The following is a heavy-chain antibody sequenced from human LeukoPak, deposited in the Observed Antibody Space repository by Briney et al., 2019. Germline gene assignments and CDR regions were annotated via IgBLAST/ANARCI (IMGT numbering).Heavy chain of an antibody. CDR3: RASVGLWFGELFQAKSVDY. D-gene: IGHD3-10*01. Sequence: GGSLRLSCAASGFTFSDYYMSWIRQAPGKGLEWVSYISSSGSTIYYADSVKGRFTISRDNAKNSLYLQMNSLKTEDTAVYYCRASVGLWFGELFQAKSVDYWGQGTLVTVSS. CDR2: ISSSGSTI. V-gene: IGHV3-11*01. J-gene: IGHJ4*02. CDR1: GFTFSDYY.